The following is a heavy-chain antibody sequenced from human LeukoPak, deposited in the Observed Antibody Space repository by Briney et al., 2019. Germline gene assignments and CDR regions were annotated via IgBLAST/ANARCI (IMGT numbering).Heavy chain of an antibody. Sequence: GGSLRLSCAASGFPFSAYAMSWVRQAPGKGLEWVSAISASGDTTYYADSVRGRFTISRDNSKNTLYLQMNSLRAEDTAVYYCAREGPMVGYYYMDVWGKGTTVTISS. CDR2: ISASGDTT. CDR3: AREGPMVGYYYMDV. J-gene: IGHJ6*03. D-gene: IGHD3-10*01. V-gene: IGHV3-23*01. CDR1: GFPFSAYA.